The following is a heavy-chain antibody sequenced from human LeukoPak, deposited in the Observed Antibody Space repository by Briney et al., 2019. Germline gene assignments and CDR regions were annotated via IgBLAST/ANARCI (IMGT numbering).Heavy chain of an antibody. D-gene: IGHD5-18*01. CDR2: IDWDDDK. Sequence: VSGPTLVNPTQTLTLTCTFSGFSLSTSGMCVSWIRQPPGKALEWLARIDWDDDKYYSTSLKTRLTISKDTSKNQVVLTMTNMDPVDTATYYCARGLRDGVDTAMVLFDYWGQETLVTVSS. CDR3: ARGLRDGVDTAMVLFDY. V-gene: IGHV2-70*11. CDR1: GFSLSTSGMC. J-gene: IGHJ4*02.